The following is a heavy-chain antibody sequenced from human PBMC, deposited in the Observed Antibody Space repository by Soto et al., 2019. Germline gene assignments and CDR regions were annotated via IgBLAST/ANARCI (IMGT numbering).Heavy chain of an antibody. CDR3: ARDPRRLAGGVTVYGMDV. CDR2: IYTSGST. CDR1: GGSISSYY. Sequence: SETLSLTCTVSGGSISSYYWSWIRQPAGKGLEWIGRIYTSGSTNYNPSLKSRVTMSVDTSKNQFSLKLSSVTAADTAVYYCARDPRRLAGGVTVYGMDVWGQGTTVTAP. D-gene: IGHD3-16*01. V-gene: IGHV4-4*07. J-gene: IGHJ6*02.